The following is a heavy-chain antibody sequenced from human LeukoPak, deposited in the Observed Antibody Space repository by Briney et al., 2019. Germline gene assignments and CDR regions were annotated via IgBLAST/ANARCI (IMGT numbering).Heavy chain of an antibody. Sequence: PGGSLRLSCAASGFTFSSYWMHWVRQAPGKGLVWVSRINSDGSSTSYADSVKGRSTISRDNAKNTLYLQMNSLRAEDTAVYYCARVKAGDPFDCWGQGALVTVSS. V-gene: IGHV3-74*01. CDR3: ARVKAGDPFDC. CDR1: GFTFSSYW. CDR2: INSDGSST. J-gene: IGHJ4*02. D-gene: IGHD6-13*01.